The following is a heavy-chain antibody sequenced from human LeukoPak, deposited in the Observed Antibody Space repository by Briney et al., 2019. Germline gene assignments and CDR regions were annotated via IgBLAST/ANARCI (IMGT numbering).Heavy chain of an antibody. CDR3: ARDPHLRINTDGEDYYSGMDV. D-gene: IGHD3-10*01. CDR1: GYTFTSYG. CDR2: ISAYNGNT. V-gene: IGHV1-18*01. Sequence: GASVKVSCKASGYTFTSYGISWVRQAPGQGLEWMGWISAYNGNTNYAQKLQGRVTMTTDTSTSTAYMELRSLRSDDTAVYYCARDPHLRINTDGEDYYSGMDVWGQGTTVTVSS. J-gene: IGHJ6*02.